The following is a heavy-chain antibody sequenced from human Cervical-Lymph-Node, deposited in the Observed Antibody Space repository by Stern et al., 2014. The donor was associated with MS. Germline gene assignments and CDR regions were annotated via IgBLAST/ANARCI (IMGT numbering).Heavy chain of an antibody. J-gene: IGHJ4*02. CDR2: ISRDGGRT. D-gene: IGHD2-2*01. CDR1: GFTFNDYS. Sequence: EVQLVESGGVVVQPGGSLRLSFAASGFTFNDYSMHWVRQTSGKGLAWVSLISRDGGRTYYADSVKGRFTISRDNNKNSLYLEMNSLRAEDTALYFCATGNCSTTGCYFYPFDFWGQGTLVTVSS. V-gene: IGHV3-43*01. CDR3: ATGNCSTTGCYFYPFDF.